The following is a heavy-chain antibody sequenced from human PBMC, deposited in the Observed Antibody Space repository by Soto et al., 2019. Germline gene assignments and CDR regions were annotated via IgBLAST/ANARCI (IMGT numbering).Heavy chain of an antibody. CDR1: GGSFSGYY. J-gene: IGHJ6*02. V-gene: IGHV4-34*01. CDR3: ATGELGDIVLVPAASGMDV. D-gene: IGHD2-2*01. CDR2: INHSGST. Sequence: SETLSLTCAVYGGSFSGYYWSWIRQPPGKGLEWIGEINHSGSTNYNPSLKSRVTISVDTAYMELSSLRSEDTAVYYCATGELGDIVLVPAASGMDVWGQGTTVTVSS.